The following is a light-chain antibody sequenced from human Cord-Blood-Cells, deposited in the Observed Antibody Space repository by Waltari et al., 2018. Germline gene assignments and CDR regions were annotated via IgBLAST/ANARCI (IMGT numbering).Light chain of an antibody. V-gene: IGLV2-8*01. CDR3: SSYAGSNNYV. CDR1: SSDVGGYNY. Sequence: QSALTQPPSASGSPGQSVTISSTGTSSDVGGYNYVFWYQQHPGKAPKLMIYEVSTRPSGVPDRFSGSKSGNTASLTVSGLQAEDEADYYCSSYAGSNNYVFGTGTKVTVL. CDR2: EVS. J-gene: IGLJ1*01.